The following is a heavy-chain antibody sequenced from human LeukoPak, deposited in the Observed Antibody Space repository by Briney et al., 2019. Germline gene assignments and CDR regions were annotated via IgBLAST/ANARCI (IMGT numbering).Heavy chain of an antibody. D-gene: IGHD6-13*01. CDR1: GFTFSSSA. J-gene: IGHJ4*02. Sequence: GGSLRLSCVASGFTFSSSAMSWVRQAPGKGLEWVSAISGSGDSTFYADSVKGRFTISRDNSKNTLYLRMNSLRAGDTAVYYCASYSSSLRWGQGTLVTVSS. V-gene: IGHV3-23*01. CDR2: ISGSGDST. CDR3: ASYSSSLR.